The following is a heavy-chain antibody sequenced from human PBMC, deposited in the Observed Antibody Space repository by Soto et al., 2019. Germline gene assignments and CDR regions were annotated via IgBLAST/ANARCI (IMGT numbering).Heavy chain of an antibody. CDR2: IIPMTGTP. CDR3: ARGPILPGATSWLDP. V-gene: IGHV1-69*01. D-gene: IGHD3-9*01. CDR1: GGIFSSFS. Sequence: QVPLVQSGAEVKTPGSSVEVSCKASGGIFSSFSITWVRQVPGHGLEWMGGIIPMTGTPNYAEKFQGRLTLTADAFTGTADLVLSSLKSEDTAVYYCARGPILPGATSWLDPLCQGTVVSLSS. J-gene: IGHJ5*02.